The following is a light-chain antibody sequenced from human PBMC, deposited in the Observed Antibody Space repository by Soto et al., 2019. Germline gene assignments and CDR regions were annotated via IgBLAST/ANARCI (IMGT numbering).Light chain of an antibody. CDR2: HVS. Sequence: QSALTQPASVSGSPGQSITISCTGTSSDFGGYNYVSWYQQYPGKVPKLLIYHVSNRPSGVSNRFSGSRSGNTASLTISGLQSEDEGDYYCSAYTARSTLVFGGGTKVTVL. CDR3: SAYTARSTLV. J-gene: IGLJ3*02. CDR1: SSDFGGYNY. V-gene: IGLV2-14*03.